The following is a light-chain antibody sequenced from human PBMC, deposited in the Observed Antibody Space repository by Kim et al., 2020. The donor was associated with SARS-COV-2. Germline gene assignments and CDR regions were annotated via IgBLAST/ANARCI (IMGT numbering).Light chain of an antibody. CDR3: FSYTSTGTYV. J-gene: IGLJ1*01. Sequence: QLVLTQPASVSGSPGQSITISCTGTSSDIGGYNYVSWYQQDPGKAPKLMIYDVTKWPSGVSDRFSGSKSGNTASLTISGLQAEDEADYYCFSYTSTGTYVFGTGTKVTVL. CDR1: SSDIGGYNY. V-gene: IGLV2-14*01. CDR2: DVT.